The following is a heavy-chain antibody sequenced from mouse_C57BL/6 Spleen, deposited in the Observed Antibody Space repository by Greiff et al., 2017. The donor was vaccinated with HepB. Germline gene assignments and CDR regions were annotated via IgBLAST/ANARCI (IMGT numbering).Heavy chain of an antibody. CDR1: GYTFTEYT. D-gene: IGHD2-2*01. CDR3: ARHEDPGLGNAMDY. V-gene: IGHV1-62-2*01. J-gene: IGHJ4*01. Sequence: QLQQSGAELVKPGASVKLFCKASGYTFTEYTIHWVKQRSGQGLEWVGWFYPGSGSIKYNEKFKDKATFTADKSSSTDYMELSRLTSEGSAVYFCARHEDPGLGNAMDYWGQGTSVTVSS. CDR2: FYPGSGSI.